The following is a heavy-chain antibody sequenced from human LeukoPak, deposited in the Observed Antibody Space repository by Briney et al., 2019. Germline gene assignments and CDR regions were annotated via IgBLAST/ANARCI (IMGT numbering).Heavy chain of an antibody. CDR2: IYYSGST. CDR1: GGSISSYY. Sequence: SETLSLTCTASGGSISSYYWSWIRQPPGKGLEWIGYIYYSGSTNYNPSLKSRVTISVDTSKNQFSLKLSSVTAADTAVYYCARDPRVTEASGYWGQGTLVTVSS. V-gene: IGHV4-59*12. CDR3: ARDPRVTEASGY. J-gene: IGHJ4*02. D-gene: IGHD2-21*02.